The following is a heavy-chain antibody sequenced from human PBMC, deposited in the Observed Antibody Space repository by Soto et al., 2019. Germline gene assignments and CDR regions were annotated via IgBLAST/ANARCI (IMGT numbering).Heavy chain of an antibody. Sequence: GGSLRLSCAASGFTFSSYWMHWVRQAPGKGLVWVSRINSDGSSTSYADSVKGRFTISRDNAKNTLYLQMNSLRAEDTAVYYCARDEWYCSSTGCYQTDAFDIWGQGTMVTVSS. V-gene: IGHV3-74*01. CDR1: GFTFSSYW. CDR3: ARDEWYCSSTGCYQTDAFDI. D-gene: IGHD2-2*01. J-gene: IGHJ3*02. CDR2: INSDGSST.